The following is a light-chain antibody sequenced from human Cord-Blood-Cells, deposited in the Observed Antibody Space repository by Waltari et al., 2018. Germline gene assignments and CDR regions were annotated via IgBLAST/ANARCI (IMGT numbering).Light chain of an antibody. CDR1: QSISSY. Sequence: DIDLTLSPSSVSASVGDRHHITCRASQSISSYLNWYQQKPGKAPKLLIYAASSLQSGVPSRFSGSGSGTDFTLTISSLQPEDFATYYCQQSYSTPYTFGHGTKLDIK. J-gene: IGKJ2*01. CDR2: AAS. CDR3: QQSYSTPYT. V-gene: IGKV1-39*01.